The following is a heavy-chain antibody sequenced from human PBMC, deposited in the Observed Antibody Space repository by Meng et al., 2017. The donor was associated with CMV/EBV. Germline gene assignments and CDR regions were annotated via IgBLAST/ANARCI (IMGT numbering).Heavy chain of an antibody. J-gene: IGHJ4*02. CDR3: VGRQYGSGTY. D-gene: IGHD3-10*01. CDR1: GFTFINYD. V-gene: IGHV3-23*01. CDR2: ISSSGGT. Sequence: GESLKISCAASGFTFINYDMNWVRQAPGKGLEWVSSISSSGGTYYADSGKGRFTISRDTSRNTLYLQMNTLRAEDTAVYYCVGRQYGSGTYWGQGTLVTVSS.